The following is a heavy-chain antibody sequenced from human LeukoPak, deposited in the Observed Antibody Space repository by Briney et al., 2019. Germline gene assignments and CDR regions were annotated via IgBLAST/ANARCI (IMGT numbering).Heavy chain of an antibody. CDR1: GYTFTGYY. J-gene: IGHJ6*02. Sequence: ASVKVSCKASGYTFTGYYMHWVRQAPGQGLEWMGWINPNSGGTNYAQKFQGRVTMTRDTSISTAYMELSRLRSDDTAVYYCARDGIVVVTADYYGMDVWGQGTTVTVSS. CDR2: INPNSGGT. D-gene: IGHD2-21*02. CDR3: ARDGIVVVTADYYGMDV. V-gene: IGHV1-2*02.